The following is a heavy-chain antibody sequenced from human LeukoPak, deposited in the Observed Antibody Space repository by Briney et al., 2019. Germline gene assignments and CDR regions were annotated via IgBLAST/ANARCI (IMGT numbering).Heavy chain of an antibody. D-gene: IGHD3-3*01. CDR1: GFTLSSYG. CDR2: VSGSGGST. V-gene: IGHV3-23*01. Sequence: GGSLRLSCAASGFTLSSYGMSWVRQAPGKGLEWVSGVSGSGGSTYYADSVKGRFTISRDNSKNTLYLQMNSLRAGDTAVYYCARDNFWSGSDAFDIWGQGTMVTVSS. CDR3: ARDNFWSGSDAFDI. J-gene: IGHJ3*02.